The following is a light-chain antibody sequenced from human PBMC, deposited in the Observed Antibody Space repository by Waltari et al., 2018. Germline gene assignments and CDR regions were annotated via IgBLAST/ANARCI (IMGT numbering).Light chain of an antibody. CDR1: SSNIGNKI. Sequence: QSVLTQPPSASGTPGQRVTISCSGNSSNIGNKIVNWYQQLPGPAPKLLIYTTNQRPSGVPDRFSGSKSGTSASLAISGLQSEDEADYYCATWDDSLNGPVFGGGTKLTVL. V-gene: IGLV1-44*01. CDR3: ATWDDSLNGPV. CDR2: TTN. J-gene: IGLJ2*01.